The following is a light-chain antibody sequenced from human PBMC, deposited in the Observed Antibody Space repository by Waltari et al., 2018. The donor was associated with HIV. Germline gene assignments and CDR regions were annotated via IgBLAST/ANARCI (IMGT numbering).Light chain of an antibody. J-gene: IGLJ3*02. V-gene: IGLV1-51*01. CDR2: DNN. CDR3: GTWDTSLSAWV. CDR1: SSNIGNNY. Sequence: QSVLTQPPSVSAAPGQKVTISCSGSSSNIGNNYVSWYQQLPGTAPKLLIYDNNNRPSVIPDRFSGAKSGTSATLGITGLQTGDEADYYCGTWDTSLSAWVFGGGTRLTVL.